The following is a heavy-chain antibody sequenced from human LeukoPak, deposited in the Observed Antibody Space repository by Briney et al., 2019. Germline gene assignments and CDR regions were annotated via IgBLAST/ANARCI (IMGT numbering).Heavy chain of an antibody. V-gene: IGHV3-33*01. CDR1: GFTFSSYG. CDR3: ARHFELSH. CDR2: IWYDGSRK. Sequence: GRSLRLSCAASGFTFSSYGMHWVRQAPGKGLEWVALIWYDGSRKHYADSVRGRFTISRDNSKNTLYLQMNSLRAEDTAVYYCARHFELSHWGQGTLVTVSS. D-gene: IGHD3-16*02. J-gene: IGHJ4*02.